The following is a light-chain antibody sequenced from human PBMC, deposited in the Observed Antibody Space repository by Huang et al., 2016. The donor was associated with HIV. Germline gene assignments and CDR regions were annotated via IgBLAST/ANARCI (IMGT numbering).Light chain of an antibody. CDR1: QSLLHSNGYIY. CDR3: MQALQTPLT. Sequence: DIVMTQSPLSLPITPGEPASISCRSSQSLLHSNGYIYLSWYLHKSGQSPQLLIYMGSNRASGVPDRFSGSGSGTDFTLKISRVEAEDVGVYYCMQALQTPLTFGGGTKVEIK. V-gene: IGKV2-28*01. CDR2: MGS. J-gene: IGKJ4*01.